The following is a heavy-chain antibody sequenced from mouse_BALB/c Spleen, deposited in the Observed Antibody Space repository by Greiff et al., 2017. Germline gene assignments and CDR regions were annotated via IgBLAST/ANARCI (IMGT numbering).Heavy chain of an antibody. J-gene: IGHJ3*01. CDR3: ASPYYYGSSPLFAY. CDR2: ISSGSSTI. V-gene: IGHV5-17*02. Sequence: EVKLVESGGGLVQPGGSRKLSCAASGFTFSSFGMHWVRQAPEKGLEWVAYISSGSSTIYYADTVKGRFTISRDNPKNTLFLQMTSLRSEDTAMYYCASPYYYGSSPLFAYWGQGTLVTVSA. CDR1: GFTFSSFG. D-gene: IGHD1-1*01.